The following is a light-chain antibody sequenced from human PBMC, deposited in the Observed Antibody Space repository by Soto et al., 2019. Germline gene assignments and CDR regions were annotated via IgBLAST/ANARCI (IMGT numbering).Light chain of an antibody. CDR1: QDITIY. Sequence: DMQMTHSPSSRSASLGETVTISCRASQDITIYLAWFHQRPGKAPRSLIYAASRLQSWVPSKFSGSGSGTEFSLTITSLQPEDFGTYYCQQYSSYPITFGQGTRLEIK. CDR3: QQYSSYPIT. V-gene: IGKV1-16*02. J-gene: IGKJ5*01. CDR2: AAS.